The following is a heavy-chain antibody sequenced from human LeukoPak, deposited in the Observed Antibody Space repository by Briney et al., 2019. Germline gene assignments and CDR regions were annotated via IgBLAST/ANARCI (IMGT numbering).Heavy chain of an antibody. Sequence: GGSLRLSCAASGFTFSSSAMSWVRQAPGKGLEWVSSISGSGSGGSTYYADSVKGRFTISRDNAKNSLYLQMNSLRAEDTAMYYCARGLWFGELGFDYWGQGTLVTVSS. V-gene: IGHV3-23*01. D-gene: IGHD3-10*01. J-gene: IGHJ4*02. CDR2: ISGSGSGGST. CDR3: ARGLWFGELGFDY. CDR1: GFTFSSSA.